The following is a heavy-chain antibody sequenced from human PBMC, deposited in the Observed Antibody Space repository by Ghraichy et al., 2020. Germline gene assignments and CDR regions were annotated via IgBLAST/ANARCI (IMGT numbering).Heavy chain of an antibody. CDR2: ISSSSRYI. J-gene: IGHJ4*02. CDR3: ARDYYCSGGSCYLFDY. CDR1: GFTFSSYS. V-gene: IGHV3-21*01. Sequence: GGSLRLSCAASGFTFSSYSMNWVRQAPGKGLVWVSSISSSSRYIYYADSVKGRFTISRDNAKNSLYLQMNSLRAEDTAVYYCARDYYCSGGSCYLFDYWGQGTLVTVSS. D-gene: IGHD2-15*01.